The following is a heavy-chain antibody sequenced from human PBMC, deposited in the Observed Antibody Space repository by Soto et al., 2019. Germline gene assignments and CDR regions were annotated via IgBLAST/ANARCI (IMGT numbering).Heavy chain of an antibody. Sequence: SETLSLTCTVSGGSISSGGYYWSWIRQHPGKGLEWIGYIYYSGSTYYNPSPKSRVTISVDTSKNQFSLKLSSVTAADTAVYYCARVQATEYNWFDPWGQGTLVTVSS. J-gene: IGHJ5*02. D-gene: IGHD5-12*01. CDR2: IYYSGST. V-gene: IGHV4-31*03. CDR3: ARVQATEYNWFDP. CDR1: GGSISSGGYY.